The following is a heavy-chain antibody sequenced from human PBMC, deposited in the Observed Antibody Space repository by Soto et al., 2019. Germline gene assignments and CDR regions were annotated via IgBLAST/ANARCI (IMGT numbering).Heavy chain of an antibody. Sequence: ASLKVTCKSSGGTFSSYAIIWVRQAPGQGLEWMGGIIPIFGTANYAQKFQGRVTITADESTSTAYMELNSLRDEDTAVYYCAREEEDIVATRYRYYYYYGMDVWGQGTTVTVSS. CDR3: AREEEDIVATRYRYYYYYGMDV. D-gene: IGHD5-12*01. V-gene: IGHV1-69*01. CDR2: IIPIFGTA. J-gene: IGHJ6*02. CDR1: GGTFSSYA.